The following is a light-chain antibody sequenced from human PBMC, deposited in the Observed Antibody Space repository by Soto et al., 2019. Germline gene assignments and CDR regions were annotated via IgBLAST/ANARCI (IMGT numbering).Light chain of an antibody. V-gene: IGLV2-14*01. CDR3: SSFRSGTNL. CDR2: EVS. CDR1: SSDIGGYNF. J-gene: IGLJ1*01. Sequence: QSALTQPASVSGSPGQSITISCTGTSSDIGGYNFVSWYHQHPGKAPKLMIYEVSNRPSGVSDRFSGSKSGNTASLTISGLQAEDEADYYCSSFRSGTNLLGTGTKVTVL.